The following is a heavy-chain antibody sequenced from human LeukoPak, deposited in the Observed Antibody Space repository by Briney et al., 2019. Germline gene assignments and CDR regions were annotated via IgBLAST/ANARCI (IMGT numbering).Heavy chain of an antibody. V-gene: IGHV1-18*01. CDR1: GYSFSSYG. CDR3: ARDLGDGYNGAFDY. J-gene: IGHJ4*02. D-gene: IGHD5-24*01. Sequence: ASVKVSCKASGYSFSSYGISWVRQAPGQGLEWMGWISAYSRNTNYAHKLQGRVTMTTDTSTSTAYMELRSLRSDDTAVYYCARDLGDGYNGAFDYWGQGTLVTVSS. CDR2: ISAYSRNT.